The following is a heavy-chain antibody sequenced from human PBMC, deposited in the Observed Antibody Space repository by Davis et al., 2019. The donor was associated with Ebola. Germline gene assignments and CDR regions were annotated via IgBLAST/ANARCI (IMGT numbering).Heavy chain of an antibody. J-gene: IGHJ6*03. CDR1: GYIFTDYY. V-gene: IGHV1-2*02. D-gene: IGHD6-13*01. CDR2: INPNSGGT. Sequence: ASVKVSCKASGYIFTDYYMYWVRQAPGQGLEWMGWINPNSGGTNYAQKFQGRVTMTRDTSISTAYMELSRLRSDDTAVYYCAKDPYSSSWYGYYYYYMDVWGKGTTVTVSS. CDR3: AKDPYSSSWYGYYYYYMDV.